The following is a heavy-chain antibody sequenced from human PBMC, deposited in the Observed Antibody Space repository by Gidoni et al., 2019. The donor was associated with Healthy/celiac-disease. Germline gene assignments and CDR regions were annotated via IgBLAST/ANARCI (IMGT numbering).Heavy chain of an antibody. Sequence: QVQLQESGPGLVKPSETLSLTCTVSGGSVSSGSYYWSWIRQPPGTGLEWIGYIYYSGSTNYNPSLKSRVTISVDTSKNQFSLKLSSVTAADTAVYYCARKVEMASGGGNWYFDLWGRGTLVTVSS. D-gene: IGHD3-16*01. V-gene: IGHV4-61*01. CDR1: GGSVSSGSYY. CDR3: ARKVEMASGGGNWYFDL. CDR2: IYYSGST. J-gene: IGHJ2*01.